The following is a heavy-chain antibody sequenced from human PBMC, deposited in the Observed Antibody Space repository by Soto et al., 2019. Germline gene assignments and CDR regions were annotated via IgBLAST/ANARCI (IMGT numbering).Heavy chain of an antibody. V-gene: IGHV3-48*03. CDR1: GFTFSSYE. J-gene: IGHJ4*02. CDR3: ASLALPAYSSSWTGDY. Sequence: PGGSLRLSCAASGFTFSSYEMNWVRQAPGKGLEWVSYISSIGSTIYYADSVKGRFTISRDNAKNSLYLQMNSLRAEDTAVYYCASLALPAYSSSWTGDYWGQGTLVTVSS. D-gene: IGHD6-13*01. CDR2: ISSIGSTI.